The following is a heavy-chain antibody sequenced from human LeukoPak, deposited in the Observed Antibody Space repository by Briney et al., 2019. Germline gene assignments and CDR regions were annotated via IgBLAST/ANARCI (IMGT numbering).Heavy chain of an antibody. CDR1: GGSISSSSYY. J-gene: IGHJ5*02. CDR2: IFYSGST. Sequence: SETLSLTCTVSGGSISSSSYYWGWIRQPPGKGLEWIGNIFYSGSTYYSPSLRSRVTISLDTSRNQFSLKLNSVTAADTAVYYCARERITMVRGKFDPWGQGTLVTVSS. CDR3: ARERITMVRGKFDP. V-gene: IGHV4-39*07. D-gene: IGHD3-10*01.